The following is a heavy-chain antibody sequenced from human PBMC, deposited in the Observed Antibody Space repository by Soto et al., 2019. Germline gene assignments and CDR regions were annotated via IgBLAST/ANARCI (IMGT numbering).Heavy chain of an antibody. D-gene: IGHD6-6*01. CDR3: ARGAARNYYYYGMDV. CDR2: ISAYNGNT. J-gene: IGHJ6*02. V-gene: IGHV1-18*01. Sequence: ASVKVSCKASGYTFTSYGIRWVRQAPGQGPEWMGWISAYNGNTNYAQKLQGRVTMTTDTSTSTAYMELRSLRSDDTAVYYCARGAARNYYYYGMDVWGQGTTVTVSS. CDR1: GYTFTSYG.